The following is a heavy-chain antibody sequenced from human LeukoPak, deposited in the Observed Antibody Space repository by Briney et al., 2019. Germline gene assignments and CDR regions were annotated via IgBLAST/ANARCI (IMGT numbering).Heavy chain of an antibody. CDR2: IYTSGST. CDR3: AGGPPQPAD. Sequence: SQTLSLTCTVSGGSISSGNYYWSWIRQPAGKGLEWIGRIYTSGSTNYNPSLKSRVTISVDTSKNQFSLKLSSVTAADTAVYYCAGGPPQPADWGQGTLVTVSS. V-gene: IGHV4-61*02. J-gene: IGHJ4*02. D-gene: IGHD2-2*01. CDR1: GGSISSGNYY.